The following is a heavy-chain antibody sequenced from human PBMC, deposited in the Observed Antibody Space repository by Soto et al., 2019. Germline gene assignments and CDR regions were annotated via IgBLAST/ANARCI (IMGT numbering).Heavy chain of an antibody. CDR1: TSNLKNYA. CDR2: LTDTGGST. V-gene: IGHV3-23*01. J-gene: IGHJ4*02. D-gene: IGHD3-16*01. CDR3: AKIKGAITFLHFDT. Sequence: GGSLRLSCVDSTSNLKNYAMAWVRQAPGKGLEWVSALTDTGGSTYYAASVKGRFTISRDNSRNTLFIQMDRLRVDDTAVYYCAKIKGAITFLHFDTWGQGTLVTVSS.